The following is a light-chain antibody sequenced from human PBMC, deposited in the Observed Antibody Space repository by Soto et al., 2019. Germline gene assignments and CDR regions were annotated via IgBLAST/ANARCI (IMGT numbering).Light chain of an antibody. J-gene: IGLJ2*01. CDR1: SSNVGAGRD. CDR3: AAWDDSLNGRV. V-gene: IGLV1-40*01. Sequence: QSVLTQPPSVSGAPGQRVTISCTGSSSNVGAGRDVHWYRQLPGAAPKFLISDSNNRASGVPDRFSVSKSGASASLAITGLQSEDEADYYCAAWDDSLNGRVFGGGTKLTVL. CDR2: DSN.